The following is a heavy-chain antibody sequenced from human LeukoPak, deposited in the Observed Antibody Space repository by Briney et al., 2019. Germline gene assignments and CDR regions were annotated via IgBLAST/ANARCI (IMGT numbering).Heavy chain of an antibody. CDR3: ASAAVAGTGAVDY. V-gene: IGHV4-59*01. D-gene: IGHD6-19*01. J-gene: IGHJ4*02. Sequence: PSETLSLTCTVSGGSISSYYWSWIRQPPGKGLEWIGYIYYSGSTNYNPSLKSRVTISVDTSKNQFSLKLSSVTAADTAVYYCASAAVAGTGAVDYWGQGTLVTVSS. CDR2: IYYSGST. CDR1: GGSISSYY.